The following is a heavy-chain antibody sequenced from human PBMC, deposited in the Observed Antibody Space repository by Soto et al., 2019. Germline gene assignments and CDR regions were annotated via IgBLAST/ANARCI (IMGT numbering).Heavy chain of an antibody. D-gene: IGHD3-16*01. J-gene: IGHJ5*02. CDR1: GFTFSSYA. CDR2: ISYDGSNK. Sequence: GGSLRLSCAASGFTFSSYAMHWVRQAPGKGLEWVAVISYDGSNKYYADSVKGRFTISRDNSKNTLYLQMNSLRAEDTAVYYSARSRGGVLLYNWFDPWGQGTLVTVSS. CDR3: ARSRGGVLLYNWFDP. V-gene: IGHV3-30-3*01.